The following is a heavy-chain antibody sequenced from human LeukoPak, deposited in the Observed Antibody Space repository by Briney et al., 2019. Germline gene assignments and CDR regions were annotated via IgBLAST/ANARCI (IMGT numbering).Heavy chain of an antibody. D-gene: IGHD3-22*01. CDR2: ISGSGGST. J-gene: IGHJ3*02. CDR3: ATRSMYYYDSSGYAFDI. CDR1: GFTFSSHA. Sequence: PGGSLRLSCAASGFTFSSHAMSWVRQAPGKGLEWVSAISGSGGSTYYADSVKGRFTISRDNSKNTLYLQMNSLRAEDTAVYYCATRSMYYYDSSGYAFDIWGQGTMVTVSS. V-gene: IGHV3-23*01.